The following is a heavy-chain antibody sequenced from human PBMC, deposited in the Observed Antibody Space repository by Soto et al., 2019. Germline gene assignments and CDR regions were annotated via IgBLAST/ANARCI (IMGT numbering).Heavy chain of an antibody. CDR1: GYPVTAYY. V-gene: IGHV1-2*02. CDR2: INPATGAA. Sequence: QLHLVQSGAVVKKPGASVTVSCSASGYPVTAYYMHWVRQAPGRGLEWMGGINPATGAAKYTQTFQGRVTRTRDTSTRTGFMELRGLTSEATAVFYCARGGGVGVAGSAAFDMWGQGTLVTVSS. D-gene: IGHD3-3*01. J-gene: IGHJ3*02. CDR3: ARGGGVGVAGSAAFDM.